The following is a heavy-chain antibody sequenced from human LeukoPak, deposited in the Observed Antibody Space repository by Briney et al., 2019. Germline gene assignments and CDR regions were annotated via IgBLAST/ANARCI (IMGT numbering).Heavy chain of an antibody. CDR1: GFTFSSYS. D-gene: IGHD2-2*01. CDR3: ARDLTLGYCSSTSCLSPYYYYGMDV. Sequence: GGSLRLSSAASGFTFSSYSMNWVRQAPGKGLEWVSSISSSSSYIYYADSVKGRFTISRDNAKNSLYLQMNSLRAEDTAVYYCARDLTLGYCSSTSCLSPYYYYGMDVWGQGTTVTVSS. CDR2: ISSSSSYI. V-gene: IGHV3-21*01. J-gene: IGHJ6*02.